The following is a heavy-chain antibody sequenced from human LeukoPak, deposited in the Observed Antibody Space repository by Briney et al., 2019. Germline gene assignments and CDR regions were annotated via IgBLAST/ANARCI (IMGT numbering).Heavy chain of an antibody. V-gene: IGHV3-21*01. Sequence: GGSLRLSCAASGFTFSSYRMNWVRQAPGKGLEWVSSISSSSSYIYYADSVKGRFTISRDNAKNSLYLQMNSLRAEDTAVYYCAREQEMATINWGQGTLVTVSS. J-gene: IGHJ4*02. CDR3: AREQEMATIN. CDR2: ISSSSSYI. D-gene: IGHD5-24*01. CDR1: GFTFSSYR.